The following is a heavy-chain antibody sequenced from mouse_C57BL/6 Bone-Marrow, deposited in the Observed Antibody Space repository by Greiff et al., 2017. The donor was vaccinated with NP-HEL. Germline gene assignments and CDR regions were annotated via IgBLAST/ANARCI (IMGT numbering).Heavy chain of an antibody. J-gene: IGHJ3*01. CDR1: GYTFTSYW. V-gene: IGHV1-64*01. D-gene: IGHD4-1*01. Sequence: VQLQQPGAELVKPGASVKLSCKASGYTFTSYWMHWVKQRPGQGLEWIGMIHPNSGSTNYNEKFKSKATLTVDKSSSTAYMQRSSLTSEDSAVYYCARRNWDWFAYWGQGTLVTVSA. CDR2: IHPNSGST. CDR3: ARRNWDWFAY.